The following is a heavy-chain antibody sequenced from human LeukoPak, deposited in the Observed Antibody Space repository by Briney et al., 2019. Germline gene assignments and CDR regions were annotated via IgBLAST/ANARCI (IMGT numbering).Heavy chain of an antibody. J-gene: IGHJ4*02. V-gene: IGHV3-7*01. Sequence: GGSLRLSCAASGFTFSSYWITWVRQAPGKGLEWVANIKQDGSEKYYVDSLRGRFTISRDNTKNSVSLQMNSLRAEDTAVYYCARGHISSDYFDYWGQGTLVTVSS. CDR3: ARGHISSDYFDY. CDR1: GFTFSSYW. D-gene: IGHD6-6*01. CDR2: IKQDGSEK.